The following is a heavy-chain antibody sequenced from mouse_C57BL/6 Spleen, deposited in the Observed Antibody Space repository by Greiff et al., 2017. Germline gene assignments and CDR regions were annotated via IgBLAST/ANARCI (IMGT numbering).Heavy chain of an antibody. J-gene: IGHJ4*01. CDR2: IDPSDSET. Sequence: VQLQQPGAELVRPGSSVKLSCKASGYTFTSYWLHWVKQRPIQGLEWIGNIDPSDSETHYNQKFKDKATLTVDKSSSTAYMQLSSLTSEDSAVYYCARLGTTVAAMDYWGQGTSVTVSS. V-gene: IGHV1-52*01. D-gene: IGHD1-1*01. CDR1: GYTFTSYW. CDR3: ARLGTTVAAMDY.